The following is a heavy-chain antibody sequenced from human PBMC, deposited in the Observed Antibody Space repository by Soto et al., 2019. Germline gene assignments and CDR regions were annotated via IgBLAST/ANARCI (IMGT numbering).Heavy chain of an antibody. V-gene: IGHV3-7*01. D-gene: IGHD4-4*01. J-gene: IGHJ4*02. CDR3: ASHPLQYYFDY. Sequence: GGSLRLSCAASGFTFSSYWMSWVRQAPGKGLEWVANIKQDGSEKYCVDSVKGRFTISRDNAKNSLYLQMNSLRAEDTAVYYCASHPLQYYFDYWGQGTLVTVSS. CDR2: IKQDGSEK. CDR1: GFTFSSYW.